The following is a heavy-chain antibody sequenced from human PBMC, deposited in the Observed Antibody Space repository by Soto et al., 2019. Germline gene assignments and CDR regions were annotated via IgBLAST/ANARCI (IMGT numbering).Heavy chain of an antibody. J-gene: IGHJ6*02. Sequence: ASVKVSCKVSGYTLTELSMHWVRQAPGKGLEWMGGFDPEDGETIYAQKFQGRVTMTEDTSTDTAYMELSSLRSEDTAVHYCATIRIVATAYYYYSMDVWGQGTTVTVSS. V-gene: IGHV1-24*01. CDR1: GYTLTELS. CDR2: FDPEDGET. D-gene: IGHD5-12*01. CDR3: ATIRIVATAYYYYSMDV.